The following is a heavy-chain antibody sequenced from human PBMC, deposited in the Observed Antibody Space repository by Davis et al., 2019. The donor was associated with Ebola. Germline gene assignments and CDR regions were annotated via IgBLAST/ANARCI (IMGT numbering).Heavy chain of an antibody. Sequence: GESLKISCAASGITSRNYAMSWVRQAPGKGLEWVSMISSSGNNTYYSDSVKGRFTISRDNFKNILYLQMNSLRVDDTAMYYCAKLGSSDYRRDLHHWGQGTRVTVSS. J-gene: IGHJ1*01. CDR1: GITSRNYA. CDR3: AKLGSSDYRRDLHH. CDR2: ISSSGNNT. V-gene: IGHV3-23*01. D-gene: IGHD3-22*01.